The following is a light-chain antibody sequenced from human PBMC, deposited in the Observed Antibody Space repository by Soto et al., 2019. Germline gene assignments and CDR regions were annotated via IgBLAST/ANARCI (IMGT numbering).Light chain of an antibody. V-gene: IGLV2-14*01. Sequence: QSALTQPASVSGSPGQSIAFSCTGTSSDGGGYSYVSWYQQQPGKAPKLVISDVSNRPSGVSDRISGPKSGNTASLTISVLQTEGDADYYCASYTTSSTYVFGTVTKVTV. CDR3: ASYTTSSTYV. CDR2: DVS. CDR1: SSDGGGYSY. J-gene: IGLJ1*01.